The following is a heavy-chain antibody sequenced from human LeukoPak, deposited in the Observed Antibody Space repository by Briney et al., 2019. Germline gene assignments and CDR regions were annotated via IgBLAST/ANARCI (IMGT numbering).Heavy chain of an antibody. D-gene: IGHD3-10*01. CDR1: GYSFTSYW. CDR2: IYPGDSDT. J-gene: IGHJ4*02. Sequence: GESLKVSCKGSGYSFTSYWIGWVRQMPGKGLEWMGIIYPGDSDTRYSPSFQGQVTISADKSISTAYLQWSSLKASDTAMYYCATSYGSGSYAGYFDYCGQGTLVTVSS. V-gene: IGHV5-51*01. CDR3: ATSYGSGSYAGYFDY.